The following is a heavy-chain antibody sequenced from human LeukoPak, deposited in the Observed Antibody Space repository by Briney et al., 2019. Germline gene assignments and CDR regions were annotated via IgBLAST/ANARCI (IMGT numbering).Heavy chain of an antibody. D-gene: IGHD1-14*01. J-gene: IGHJ4*02. V-gene: IGHV3-48*02. CDR2: IGTSSSPK. Sequence: GGSLRLSCAASGFTFSDYSMNWVRQAPGKGLEWVSYIGTSSSPKYYADSVKGRFTISRDNDKNSIYLQMDSLRDEDTAVYYCARGNRGLSPDYWGQGTLVTVSS. CDR1: GFTFSDYS. CDR3: ARGNRGLSPDY.